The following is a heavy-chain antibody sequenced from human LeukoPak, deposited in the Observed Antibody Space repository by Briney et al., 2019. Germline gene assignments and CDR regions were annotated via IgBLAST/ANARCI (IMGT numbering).Heavy chain of an antibody. D-gene: IGHD1-26*01. J-gene: IGHJ4*02. Sequence: PSETLSLTCAVYGGSFCEYYWTWIRQPPGKGLEWIGEINHSGRTNYNPSLMSRVTISGDMSKNQFSLQLSSVTAADMAVYYCTRHGDSGTYSYWGQGTLVTVSS. CDR3: TRHGDSGTYSY. CDR1: GGSFCEYY. CDR2: INHSGRT. V-gene: IGHV4-34*01.